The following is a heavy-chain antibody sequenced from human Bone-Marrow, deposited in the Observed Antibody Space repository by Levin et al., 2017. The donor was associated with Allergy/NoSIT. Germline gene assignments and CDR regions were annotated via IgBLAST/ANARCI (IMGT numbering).Heavy chain of an antibody. V-gene: IGHV3-30*18. CDR2: ISYDGSNK. CDR1: GFTFSSYG. CDR3: AKVWRRVTVPDDTFDY. Sequence: GGSLRLSCAASGFTFSSYGMHWVRQAPGKGLEWVAVISYDGSNKYYADSVKGRFTISRDNSKNTLYLQMNSLRAEDTAVYYCAKVWRRVTVPDDTFDYWGQGTLVTVSS. J-gene: IGHJ4*02. D-gene: IGHD4-17*01.